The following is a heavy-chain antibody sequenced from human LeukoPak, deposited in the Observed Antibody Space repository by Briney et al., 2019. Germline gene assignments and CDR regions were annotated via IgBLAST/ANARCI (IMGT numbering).Heavy chain of an antibody. D-gene: IGHD2-15*01. Sequence: GGSLRLSCIASGFTFSNYGMHWVRQAPGKGLDWVAVISYDGSDKYYADSVKGRFTISRDNSKNTLYLQMNSLRAEDTAVYYCARGQPLPGGYWGQGTLVTVSS. CDR1: GFTFSNYG. J-gene: IGHJ4*02. CDR3: ARGQPLPGGY. CDR2: ISYDGSDK. V-gene: IGHV3-30*03.